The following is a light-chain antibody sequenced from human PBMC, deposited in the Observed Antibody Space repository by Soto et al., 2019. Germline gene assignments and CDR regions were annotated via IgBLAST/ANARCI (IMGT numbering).Light chain of an antibody. V-gene: IGLV2-8*01. CDR3: SSYAGSNNVV. J-gene: IGLJ2*01. CDR2: EVS. Sequence: QSALTQPPSASESHGQSVTNSCTGTSSDVGGYNYVSWYQQHPGKAPKLMIYEVSKRPSGVPDRFSGSKSGNTASLTVSGLQAEDEADYYCSSYAGSNNVVFGGGTHLTVL. CDR1: SSDVGGYNY.